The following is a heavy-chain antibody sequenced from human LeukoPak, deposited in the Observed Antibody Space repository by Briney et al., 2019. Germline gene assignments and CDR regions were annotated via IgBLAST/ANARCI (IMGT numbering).Heavy chain of an antibody. D-gene: IGHD1-26*01. Sequence: GGSLRLSCAVSGFSVSSSYMSWVRQAPGKGLECVAFIYSTGTTNYADAVKGRFTISRHNSENTLYPQMNSLTDEDTAVYYCARALVGANSWFDPWGQGTLVTVSS. V-gene: IGHV3-53*04. CDR1: GFSVSSSY. J-gene: IGHJ5*02. CDR3: ARALVGANSWFDP. CDR2: IYSTGTT.